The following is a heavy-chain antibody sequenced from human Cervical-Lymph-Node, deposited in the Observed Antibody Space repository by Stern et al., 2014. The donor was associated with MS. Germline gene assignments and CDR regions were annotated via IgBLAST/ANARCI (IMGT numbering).Heavy chain of an antibody. V-gene: IGHV4-59*08. D-gene: IGHD6-13*01. CDR2: IYHSGGT. CDR3: ARGFSSSWYGGRWFAP. Sequence: VQLQESGPGLVKPSETLSLTCTVSGGSISSYYWSWIRQPPGKGLEWIGYIYHSGGTNYNPSLASRGTISLDTSKNQVSLKLTSVTAADTAVYYCARGFSSSWYGGRWFAPWGQGTLVTVSA. CDR1: GGSISSYY. J-gene: IGHJ5*02.